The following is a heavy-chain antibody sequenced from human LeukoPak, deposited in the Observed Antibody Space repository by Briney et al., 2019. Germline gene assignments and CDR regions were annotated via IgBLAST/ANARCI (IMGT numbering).Heavy chain of an antibody. CDR3: VRDRYSSGWYGMDV. CDR2: ISSSSSSYT. Sequence: GGSLRLSCAASGFTFSDYYMSWIRQAPGKGLEWGSYISSSSSSYTNYADSVKGRFTISRDNAKNTLYLQMSSLRAEDTAVYYCVRDRYSSGWYGMDVWGQGTTVTVSS. D-gene: IGHD6-19*01. J-gene: IGHJ6*02. V-gene: IGHV3-11*06. CDR1: GFTFSDYY.